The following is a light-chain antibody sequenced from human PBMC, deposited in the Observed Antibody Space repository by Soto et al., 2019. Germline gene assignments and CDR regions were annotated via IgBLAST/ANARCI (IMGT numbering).Light chain of an antibody. CDR3: QQRSNWPLT. CDR1: QSVSSSY. V-gene: IGKV3D-20*02. CDR2: DVS. Sequence: EIVLTQSPGTLSLSPGERATLSCRASQSVSSSYLAWYQQKPGQAPRLLIYDVSNRATGVPARFSGSGSETDFSLTISSLEPEDFAVYYCQQRSNWPLTFGGGTKVDIK. J-gene: IGKJ4*01.